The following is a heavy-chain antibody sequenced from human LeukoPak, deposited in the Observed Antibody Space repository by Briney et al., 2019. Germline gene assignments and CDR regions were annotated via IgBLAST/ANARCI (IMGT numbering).Heavy chain of an antibody. J-gene: IGHJ6*03. CDR3: ARLGGSGSYYNPGYYYYMDV. Sequence: GESLMISCKGSGYSFTSYWIGWVRQMPGKGLEWMGIIYPGDSDTRYSPSFQGQVTISADKSISTAYLQWSSLKASDTAMYYCARLGGSGSYYNPGYYYYMDVWGKGTTVTMSS. CDR1: GYSFTSYW. D-gene: IGHD3-10*01. V-gene: IGHV5-51*01. CDR2: IYPGDSDT.